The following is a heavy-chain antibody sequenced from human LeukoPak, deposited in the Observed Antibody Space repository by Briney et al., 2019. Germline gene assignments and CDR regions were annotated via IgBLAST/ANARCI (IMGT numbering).Heavy chain of an antibody. Sequence: SETLSLTCTVSGGSISTRGFYWGWIRQPPGKGLEWIGSIYNSGSAYYNPSLKSRVTISVDTSKNQFSLKLSSVTAADTAVYYCARIPLLYSSGWYMVRHAFDIWGQGTMVTVSS. D-gene: IGHD6-19*01. CDR1: GGSISTRGFY. J-gene: IGHJ3*02. V-gene: IGHV4-39*01. CDR3: ARIPLLYSSGWYMVRHAFDI. CDR2: IYNSGSA.